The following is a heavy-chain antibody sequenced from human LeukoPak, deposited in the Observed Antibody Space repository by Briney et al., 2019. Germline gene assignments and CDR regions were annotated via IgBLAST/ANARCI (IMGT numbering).Heavy chain of an antibody. Sequence: SQTLSLTRAFSGASGSNKNTAYNWSRHPPPTGLELLGRTYYRSKWHNPCAASVKSLITINPETSKNQFSLQLNSVTPEDTAVYSCVRLVGGDIDYWGQGTLVTVSS. CDR2: TYYRSKWHN. D-gene: IGHD5-12*01. CDR3: VRLVGGDIDY. V-gene: IGHV6-1*01. J-gene: IGHJ4*02. CDR1: GASGSNKNTA.